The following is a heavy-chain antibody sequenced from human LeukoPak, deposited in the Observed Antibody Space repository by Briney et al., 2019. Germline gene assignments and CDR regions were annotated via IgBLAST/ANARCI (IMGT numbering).Heavy chain of an antibody. Sequence: PGGSLRLSCAASGFTFSSYAMSWVRQAPGKGLEWVSAISGSGGSTYYTDSVKGRFTISRDNSKNTLYLQMNSLRAEDTAVYYCAKLRRITIFGVVISYFDYWGQGTLVTVSS. CDR3: AKLRRITIFGVVISYFDY. D-gene: IGHD3-3*01. J-gene: IGHJ4*02. CDR1: GFTFSSYA. CDR2: ISGSGGST. V-gene: IGHV3-23*01.